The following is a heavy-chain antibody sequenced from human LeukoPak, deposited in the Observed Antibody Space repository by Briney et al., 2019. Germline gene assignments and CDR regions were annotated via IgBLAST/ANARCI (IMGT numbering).Heavy chain of an antibody. CDR2: VDAGGDTT. J-gene: IGHJ4*02. CDR3: AKNVGSFRSPFDC. CDR1: GFTFSSHA. Sequence: GSLRLSCAASGFTFSSHAMSWVRQAPGKGLEWVSIVDAGGDTTYYAAFVQGRFTISRDNSKNTLFLQMNTLGADDTAVYYCAKNVGSFRSPFDCWGQGTLVTVSS. D-gene: IGHD3-16*02. V-gene: IGHV3-23*01.